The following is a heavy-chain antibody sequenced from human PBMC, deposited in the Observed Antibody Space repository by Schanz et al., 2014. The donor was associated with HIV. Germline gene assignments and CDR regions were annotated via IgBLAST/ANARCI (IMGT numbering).Heavy chain of an antibody. CDR3: ARTDYDILTGYSLGYYGMDV. D-gene: IGHD3-9*01. CDR2: INPNSGGT. J-gene: IGHJ6*02. V-gene: IGHV1-2*02. Sequence: QVQLVQSGAEVKKPGASVKVSCKASGYTFIDYYVHWVRQAPGQGLEWMGWINPNSGGTNYAQKFQGRVTMTTDTSTSTAYMELRSLRSDDTAVYYCARTDYDILTGYSLGYYGMDVWGQGTTVTVSS. CDR1: GYTFIDYY.